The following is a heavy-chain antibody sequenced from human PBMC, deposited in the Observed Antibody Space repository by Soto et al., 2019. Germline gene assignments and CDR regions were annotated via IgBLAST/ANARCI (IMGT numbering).Heavy chain of an antibody. V-gene: IGHV3-23*01. CDR1: GFTFSTYA. Sequence: GGSLRLSCAASGFTFSTYAMNWVRQAPGKGLEWVSGISGSGDSIYYADSVKGRITISRDNSKNTLYLQIHSLRAEDTALYYCAKDTPDHCGGDCYFPPGYFESWGQGSLVTVSS. D-gene: IGHD2-21*02. CDR2: ISGSGDSI. J-gene: IGHJ4*02. CDR3: AKDTPDHCGGDCYFPPGYFES.